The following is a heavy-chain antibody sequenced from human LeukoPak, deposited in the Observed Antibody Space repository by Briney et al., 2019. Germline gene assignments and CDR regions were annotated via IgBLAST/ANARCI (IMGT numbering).Heavy chain of an antibody. CDR3: ASPVRGGGWYFDL. V-gene: IGHV3-48*02. J-gene: IGHJ2*01. Sequence: QPGGSLRLSCAASGFTFSSYTMNWVRQAPGKGLEWVSYISSSSSTIHYADSVKGRFTISRDNAKNSLYLQMNSLRDEDTAVYYCASPVRGGGWYFDLWGRGTLVTVSS. CDR2: ISSSSSTI. CDR1: GFTFSSYT. D-gene: IGHD2-15*01.